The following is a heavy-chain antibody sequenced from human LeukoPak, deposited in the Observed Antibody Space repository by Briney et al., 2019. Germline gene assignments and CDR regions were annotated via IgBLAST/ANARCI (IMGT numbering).Heavy chain of an antibody. CDR1: GFTFGSYS. Sequence: GGSLRLSCAASGFTFGSYSMNWVRQAPGKGLEWVSSISSRSSYIYYADSMKGRFTISRDNAKNSLFLQMNSLRAEDTAVYYSAIDGSITVAGSYYHYGMDVWGQGTTVTVSS. CDR2: ISSRSSYI. D-gene: IGHD6-19*01. CDR3: AIDGSITVAGSYYHYGMDV. V-gene: IGHV3-21*01. J-gene: IGHJ6*02.